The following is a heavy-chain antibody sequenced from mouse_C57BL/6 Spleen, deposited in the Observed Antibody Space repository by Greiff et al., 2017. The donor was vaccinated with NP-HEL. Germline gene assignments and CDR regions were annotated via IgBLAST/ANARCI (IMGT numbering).Heavy chain of an antibody. Sequence: DVKLQESGPELVKPGASVKISCKASGYSFTGYYMNWVKQSPEKSLEWIGEINPSTGGTTYNQKFKAKATLTVDKSSSTAYMQLKSLTSEDSAVYYCAKLGDAMDYWGQGTSVTVSS. V-gene: IGHV1-42*01. CDR2: INPSTGGT. CDR3: AKLGDAMDY. J-gene: IGHJ4*01. D-gene: IGHD4-1*01. CDR1: GYSFTGYY.